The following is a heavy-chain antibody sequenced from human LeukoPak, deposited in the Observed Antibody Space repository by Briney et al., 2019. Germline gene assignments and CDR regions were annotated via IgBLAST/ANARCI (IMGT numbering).Heavy chain of an antibody. Sequence: PSETLPLTCTVPGGSISSSIYDWGWIRQPPGKGLEWIVSSYYSGCTYYNPSLKSRVTISVDTSKNQFSLKLSSVTAADTAVYYCARHFGGDSSGYDDYWGQGTLVTVSS. CDR2: SYYSGCT. CDR1: GGSISSSIYD. CDR3: ARHFGGDSSGYDDY. D-gene: IGHD3-22*01. J-gene: IGHJ4*02. V-gene: IGHV4-39*01.